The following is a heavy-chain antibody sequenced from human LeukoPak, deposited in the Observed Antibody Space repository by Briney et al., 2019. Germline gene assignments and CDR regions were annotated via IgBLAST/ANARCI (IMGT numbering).Heavy chain of an antibody. CDR2: ISGSGGST. J-gene: IGHJ4*02. Sequence: PGGSLRLSCTASGFAFDEHGMSWVRQAPGKGLEWVSAISGSGGSTYYADSVKGRFTISRDNSKNTLYLQMNSLRAEDTAVYYCAKYDCSSTSCHSTDYWGQGTLVTVSS. CDR3: AKYDCSSTSCHSTDY. D-gene: IGHD2-2*01. CDR1: GFAFDEHG. V-gene: IGHV3-23*01.